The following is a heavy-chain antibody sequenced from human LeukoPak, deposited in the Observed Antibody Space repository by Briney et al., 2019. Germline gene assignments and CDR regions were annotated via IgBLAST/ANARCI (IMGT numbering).Heavy chain of an antibody. V-gene: IGHV4-34*01. J-gene: IGHJ4*02. CDR2: INNRGTT. CDR1: GGSFSGYH. Sequence: SETLSLTCAVYGGSFSGYHWNWIRQPPGKGLEWIGEINNRGTTTYNPSLKSRVTMSVDTSKKQFSLKLSSVTAADTAVYYCARVRGSGWFGGFDYWGQGTLVTVSS. CDR3: ARVRGSGWFGGFDY. D-gene: IGHD6-19*01.